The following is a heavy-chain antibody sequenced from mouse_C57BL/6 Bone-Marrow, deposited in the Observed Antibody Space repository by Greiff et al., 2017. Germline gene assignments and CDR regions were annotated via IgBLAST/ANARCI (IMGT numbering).Heavy chain of an antibody. V-gene: IGHV1-53*01. CDR1: GYTFTSYW. Sequence: VQLQQSGTELVKPGASVKLSCKASGYTFTSYWMHWVKQRPGQGLEWIGYINPSNGGTNYNEKFKSKATLTADKSSSTAYMQLSSLTSEDSAVYSCAREITSVEGGPYYFAYWGQGTTLTVSS. CDR2: INPSNGGT. CDR3: AREITSVEGGPYYFAY. J-gene: IGHJ2*01. D-gene: IGHD2-4*01.